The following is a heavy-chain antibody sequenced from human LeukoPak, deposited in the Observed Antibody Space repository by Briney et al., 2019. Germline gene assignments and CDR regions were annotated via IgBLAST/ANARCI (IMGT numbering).Heavy chain of an antibody. V-gene: IGHV4-4*07. D-gene: IGHD4-23*01. CDR3: ARHDPPRWPYYFDY. CDR2: IYSGGSGST. Sequence: NPSETLSLTCTVSGGSISNYYWTWIRQPAGKGLEWIGRIYSGGSGSTYYNPSLNSRVTISVDTSKNQFSLKLSSVTAADTAVYYCARHDPPRWPYYFDYWGQGTLVTVSS. CDR1: GGSISNYY. J-gene: IGHJ4*02.